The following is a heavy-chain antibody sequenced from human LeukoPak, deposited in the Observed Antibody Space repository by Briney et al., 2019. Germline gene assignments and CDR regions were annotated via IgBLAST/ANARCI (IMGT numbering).Heavy chain of an antibody. CDR3: ATTSSMAVAFDY. Sequence: SETLSLTCTVSGGSISSSSYYWGWIRQPPGTGLEWIGSIYYSGSTYYNPSLKSRVTISVDTSKNQFSLKLSSVTAADTAVYYCATTSSMAVAFDYWGQGTLVTVSS. D-gene: IGHD6-19*01. CDR1: GGSISSSSYY. J-gene: IGHJ4*02. CDR2: IYYSGST. V-gene: IGHV4-39*01.